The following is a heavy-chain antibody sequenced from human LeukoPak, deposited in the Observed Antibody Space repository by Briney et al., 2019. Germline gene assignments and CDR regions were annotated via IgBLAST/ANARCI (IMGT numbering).Heavy chain of an antibody. D-gene: IGHD4-23*01. Sequence: ASVKVSCKASGYTFRTHYMHWVRQAPGQGLEWMGIINPSDGGTTYAQKFQGRVTMTRATFTSTIYMELSSLRFEDTAVYYCARGPGYGGILFDYWGQGTLVTVSS. CDR2: INPSDGGT. CDR1: GYTFRTHY. J-gene: IGHJ4*02. CDR3: ARGPGYGGILFDY. V-gene: IGHV1-46*01.